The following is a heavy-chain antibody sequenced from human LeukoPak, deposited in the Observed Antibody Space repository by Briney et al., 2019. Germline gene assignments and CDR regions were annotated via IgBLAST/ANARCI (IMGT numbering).Heavy chain of an antibody. D-gene: IGHD5-24*01. J-gene: IGHJ6*03. CDR2: INPHSGGP. V-gene: IGHV1-2*02. Sequence: PGASVKVSCKASGYTFTSSYMHWVRQAPGQGLEWMGWINPHSGGPNYAQTFKGRVTMTRDTSISTAYMELSKLRSDDTAVYYCASSRDNYYYSYMDVWGKGTTVTISS. CDR3: ASSRDNYYYSYMDV. CDR1: GYTFTSSY.